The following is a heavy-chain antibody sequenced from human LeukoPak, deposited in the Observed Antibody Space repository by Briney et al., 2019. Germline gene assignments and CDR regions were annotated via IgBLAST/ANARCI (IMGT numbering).Heavy chain of an antibody. CDR2: IIPIFGTA. J-gene: IGHJ4*02. Sequence: SVTASFKASGCTFSSYAISWVRLAPGQGLEWMGGIIPIFGTANYAQKFQVRVTITADESTSTAYMELSSLRSEDTAVYYCARALGRCSGGSCYSSFDYWGQGTLVTVSS. V-gene: IGHV1-69*13. CDR3: ARALGRCSGGSCYSSFDY. D-gene: IGHD2-15*01. CDR1: GCTFSSYA.